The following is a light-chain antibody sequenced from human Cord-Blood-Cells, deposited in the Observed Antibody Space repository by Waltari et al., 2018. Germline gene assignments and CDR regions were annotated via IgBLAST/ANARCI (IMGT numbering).Light chain of an antibody. CDR3: QQRSNWLT. Sequence: EIVLTQSPATLSLSPGERATLSCRASQSVSSYLAWYQHKPGQAPRLLIYDASNRATGIPARFSGSGSVTDFTLTISSLEPEDFAVYYCQQRSNWLTFGGGTKVEIK. J-gene: IGKJ4*01. CDR1: QSVSSY. V-gene: IGKV3-11*01. CDR2: DAS.